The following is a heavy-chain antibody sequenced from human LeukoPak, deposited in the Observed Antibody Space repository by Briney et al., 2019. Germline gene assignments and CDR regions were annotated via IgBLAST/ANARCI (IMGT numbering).Heavy chain of an antibody. J-gene: IGHJ4*02. Sequence: PGGSLRLSCAASGFTFSSYGMHWVRQAPGKGLEWVSSISSSSSYIYYADSVKGRFTISRDNAKNSLYLQMNSLRAEDTAVYYCARGLSPIGFSSRPYFDYWGQGTLVTVSS. V-gene: IGHV3-21*01. CDR2: ISSSSSYI. CDR3: ARGLSPIGFSSRPYFDY. D-gene: IGHD1-26*01. CDR1: GFTFSSYG.